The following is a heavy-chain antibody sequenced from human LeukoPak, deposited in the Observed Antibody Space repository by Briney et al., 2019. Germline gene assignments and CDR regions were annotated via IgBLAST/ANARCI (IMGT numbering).Heavy chain of an antibody. J-gene: IGHJ4*02. V-gene: IGHV4-59*11. D-gene: IGHD4-17*01. Sequence: SETLSLTCTVSGGSISSHYWSWIRQPPGKGLEWIGYIYYSGSTNYNPSLKSRVIISVDTSKNQFSLKLSSVTAADTAVYYCARPSYGDYVPFDYWGQGTLVTVSS. CDR1: GGSISSHY. CDR2: IYYSGST. CDR3: ARPSYGDYVPFDY.